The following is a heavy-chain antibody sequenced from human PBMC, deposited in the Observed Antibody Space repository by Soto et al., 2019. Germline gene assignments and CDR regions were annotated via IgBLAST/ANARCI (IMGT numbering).Heavy chain of an antibody. CDR3: AGLGYYYDSSGYYGDYYYGMDV. CDR2: INPSGGST. D-gene: IGHD3-22*01. V-gene: IGHV1-46*01. CDR1: GYTFTSYY. Sequence: GASVKVSCKASGYTFTSYYMHWVRQAPGQGLEWMGIINPSGGSTSYAQKFQGRVTMTRDTSTSTVYMELSSLRSEDTAVYYCAGLGYYYDSSGYYGDYYYGMDVWGQGTTVTVSS. J-gene: IGHJ6*02.